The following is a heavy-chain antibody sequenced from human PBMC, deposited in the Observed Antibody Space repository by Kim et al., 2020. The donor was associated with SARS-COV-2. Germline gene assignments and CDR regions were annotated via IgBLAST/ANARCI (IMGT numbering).Heavy chain of an antibody. J-gene: IGHJ6*02. Sequence: SVKGRLTTSRANAKNSLYLQMNSLRAEDTAVYYCAREGHDILTGYSGMDVWGQGTTVTVSS. D-gene: IGHD3-9*01. CDR3: AREGHDILTGYSGMDV. V-gene: IGHV3-11*01.